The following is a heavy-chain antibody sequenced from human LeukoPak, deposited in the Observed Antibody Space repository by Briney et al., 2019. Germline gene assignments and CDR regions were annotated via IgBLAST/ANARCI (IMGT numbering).Heavy chain of an antibody. V-gene: IGHV4-30-2*01. CDR3: ARGFAGATVTTFDY. D-gene: IGHD4-17*01. CDR2: IYQSGST. CDR1: GGSISSGGYS. J-gene: IGHJ4*02. Sequence: PSETLSLTCAVSGGSISSGGYSWSWIRQPPGKGLEWIGYIYQSGSTYYNPSLKSRVTISVDRSKNQFSLKLSSVTAAERAVYYCARGFAGATVTTFDYWGQGTLVTVSS.